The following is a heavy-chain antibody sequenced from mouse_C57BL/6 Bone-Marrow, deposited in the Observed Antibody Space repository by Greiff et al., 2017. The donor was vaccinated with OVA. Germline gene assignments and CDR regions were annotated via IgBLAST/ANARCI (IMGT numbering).Heavy chain of an antibody. CDR1: GYTFTSYW. CDR3: AGGGYYERRRIGSGIAY. V-gene: IGHV1-64*01. D-gene: IGHD1-1*01. CDR2: IHPNSGST. J-gene: IGHJ3*01. Sequence: QVHVKQPGAELVKPGASVKLSCKASGYTFTSYWMHWVKQRPGQGLEWIGMIHPNSGSTNYNEKFKSKATLTVDKSSSTAYMQLSSLTSEDSAVYYCAGGGYYERRRIGSGIAYWGQGTLVTVSA.